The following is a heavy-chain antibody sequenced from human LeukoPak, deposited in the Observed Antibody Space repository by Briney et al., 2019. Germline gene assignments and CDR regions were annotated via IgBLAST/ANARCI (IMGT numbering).Heavy chain of an antibody. CDR1: GYIFTDYY. CDR3: ARTRITMVRGVIKKSNWFDP. Sequence: ASVKVSCKASGYIFTDYYIHWVRQARGQGLEWMGWINPNSGGTNYAQKFQGRVTMTRDTSISTAYMELSRLRSDDTAAYYCARTRITMVRGVIKKSNWFDPWGQGTLVTVSS. D-gene: IGHD3-10*01. V-gene: IGHV1-2*02. J-gene: IGHJ5*02. CDR2: INPNSGGT.